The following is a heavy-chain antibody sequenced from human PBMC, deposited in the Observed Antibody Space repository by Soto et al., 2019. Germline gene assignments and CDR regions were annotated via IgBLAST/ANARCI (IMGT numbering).Heavy chain of an antibody. CDR3: ARDLLGSGTSAWLDP. Sequence: VASVKVSCKASGYTFTGYYMHWVRQAPGQGLEWMGWINPNSGGTNYAQKFQGWVTMTRDTSISTAYMELSRLRSDDTAVYYCARDLLGSGTSAWLDPWGQGTLVTVSS. V-gene: IGHV1-2*04. J-gene: IGHJ5*02. CDR1: GYTFTGYY. CDR2: INPNSGGT. D-gene: IGHD3-10*01.